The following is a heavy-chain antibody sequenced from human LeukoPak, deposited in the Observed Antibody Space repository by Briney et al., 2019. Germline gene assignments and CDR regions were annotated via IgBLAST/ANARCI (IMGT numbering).Heavy chain of an antibody. D-gene: IGHD4-11*01. Sequence: PGRSLRLSCAASGFTFSSYGMHWVRQAPGKGLEWVAVIWYDGSNKYYADSVKGRFTISRDNSKNTLYLQMNSLRAEDTAVYYCARSPADYSNYYFDYGGQGTLVTVSS. CDR1: GFTFSSYG. CDR2: IWYDGSNK. J-gene: IGHJ4*02. CDR3: ARSPADYSNYYFDY. V-gene: IGHV3-33*01.